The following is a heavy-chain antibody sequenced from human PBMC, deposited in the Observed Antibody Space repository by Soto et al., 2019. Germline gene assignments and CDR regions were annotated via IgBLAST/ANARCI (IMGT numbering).Heavy chain of an antibody. CDR3: ARGDYYDSSGYYFRGKGAFDI. D-gene: IGHD3-22*01. J-gene: IGHJ3*02. Sequence: QVQLVQSGAEVKKPGSSVKVSCKASGGTFSSYAISWVRQAPGQGLEWMGGIIPIFGTANYAQKFQGRVTITADESTSTAYMELSSLRSEDTAVYYCARGDYYDSSGYYFRGKGAFDIWGQGTMVTVSS. CDR1: GGTFSSYA. V-gene: IGHV1-69*01. CDR2: IIPIFGTA.